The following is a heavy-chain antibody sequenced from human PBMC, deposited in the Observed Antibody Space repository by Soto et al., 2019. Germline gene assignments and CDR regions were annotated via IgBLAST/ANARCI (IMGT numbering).Heavy chain of an antibody. J-gene: IGHJ3*02. CDR2: ISSSSATI. CDR1: GFSFGAYI. CDR3: AKGHSAVIPRDAFDI. Sequence: PGGSLRLSCAASGFSFGAYIMNWIRQAPGKGLEWVSYISSSSATIHYADSVKGRFTISRDNSKNAVFLQMNSLRAEDTAVYYCAKGHSAVIPRDAFDIWGQGTMVTVSS. V-gene: IGHV3-48*01. D-gene: IGHD2-2*01.